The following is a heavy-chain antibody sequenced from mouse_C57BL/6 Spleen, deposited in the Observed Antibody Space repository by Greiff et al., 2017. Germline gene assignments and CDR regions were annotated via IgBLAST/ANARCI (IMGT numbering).Heavy chain of an antibody. CDR1: GYTFTDYY. CDR3: ARGAQDYAMDY. CDR2: INPNNGGT. V-gene: IGHV1-26*01. Sequence: EVQLQQSGPELVKPGASVKISCKASGYTFTDYYMNWVKQSHGKSLEWIGDINPNNGGTSYNQKFKGKATLTVDESSSTAYMELRSLTSEDAAVYYCARGAQDYAMDYWGQGTSVTVSS. J-gene: IGHJ4*01.